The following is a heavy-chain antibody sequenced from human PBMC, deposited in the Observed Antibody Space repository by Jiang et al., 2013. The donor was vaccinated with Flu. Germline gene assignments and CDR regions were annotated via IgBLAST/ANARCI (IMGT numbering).Heavy chain of an antibody. CDR2: VYYTGGT. D-gene: IGHD2-21*01. CDR3: ARRAYCGGDCFDY. CDR1: GGSVNSDKKY. Sequence: VQLVESGPGLVKPSETLSLTCTVSGGSVNSDKKYWTWIRQPPGKGLEWIGYVYYTGGTNYNPSLKSRVTISLDTSENQFSLRLSSVTAADTAVYYCARRAYCGGDCFDYVGPGNPGHRLL. V-gene: IGHV4-61*01. J-gene: IGHJ4*02.